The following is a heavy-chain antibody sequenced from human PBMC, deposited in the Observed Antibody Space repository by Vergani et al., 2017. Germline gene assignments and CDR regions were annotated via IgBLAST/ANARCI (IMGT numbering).Heavy chain of an antibody. CDR1: GGSISSGSYY. J-gene: IGHJ4*02. D-gene: IGHD6-19*01. V-gene: IGHV4-61*02. Sequence: QVQLQESGPGLVKPSQTLSLTCSVSGGSISSGSYYWMWIRQPAGKGLEWIGRMYTNGDTNYNPTLKSRVTISGATSKNQFFLKLSSVTAADTAVYYCARYLSHSRWYSFAYWGRGSLVTVPS. CDR2: MYTNGDT. CDR3: ARYLSHSRWYSFAY.